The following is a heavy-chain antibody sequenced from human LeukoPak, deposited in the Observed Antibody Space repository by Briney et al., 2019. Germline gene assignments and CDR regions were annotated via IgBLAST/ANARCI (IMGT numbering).Heavy chain of an antibody. CDR2: ISYDGSNK. V-gene: IGHV3-30*04. J-gene: IGHJ4*02. CDR3: ARDGWFGIQRTRPGTGFRGSYFDY. CDR1: GFTFSSYA. Sequence: PGGSLRLSCAASGFTFSSYAMHWVRQAPGKGLEWGAVISYDGSNKYYADSVKGRLTISRDNSKNTLYLQMNSLRAEDTAVYYCARDGWFGIQRTRPGTGFRGSYFDYWGQGTLVTVSS. D-gene: IGHD3-10*01.